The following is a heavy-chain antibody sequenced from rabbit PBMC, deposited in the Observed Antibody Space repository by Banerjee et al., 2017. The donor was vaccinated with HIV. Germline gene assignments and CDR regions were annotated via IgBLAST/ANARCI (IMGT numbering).Heavy chain of an antibody. Sequence: QEQLEESGGDLVKPEGSLTLTCTASGFSFSSGYYMCWVRQAPGKGLEWIACIYISSGSTYYASWAKGRFTISKTSSTTVTLQMTSLSAADTATYFCARDGGSSYSYAFNLWGPGTLVTVS. D-gene: IGHD8-1*01. CDR2: IYISSGST. CDR3: ARDGGSSYSYAFNL. V-gene: IGHV1S45*01. J-gene: IGHJ4*01. CDR1: GFSFSSGYY.